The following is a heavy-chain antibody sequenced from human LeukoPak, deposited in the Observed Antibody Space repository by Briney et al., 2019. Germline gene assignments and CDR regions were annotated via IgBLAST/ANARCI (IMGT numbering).Heavy chain of an antibody. J-gene: IGHJ4*02. Sequence: ASVNVSCKASGYTFSDYYMHWVRQAPGQGLEWMGWINPNSGGTNYAQNFQGRVTMTRDTSISTAYMELSRLRSDDTAVYYCATTSGYFYYWGQGTLVTVSS. CDR2: INPNSGGT. D-gene: IGHD1-26*01. V-gene: IGHV1-2*02. CDR1: GYTFSDYY. CDR3: ATTSGYFYY.